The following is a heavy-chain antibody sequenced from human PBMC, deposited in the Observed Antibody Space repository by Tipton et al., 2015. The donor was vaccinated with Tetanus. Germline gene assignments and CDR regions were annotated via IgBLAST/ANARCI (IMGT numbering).Heavy chain of an antibody. CDR1: GDTFNTYG. CDR2: SIPLLGIA. J-gene: IGHJ4*02. Sequence: QSGAEVKKPGSSVKVSCKTSGDTFNTYGINWVRQAPGQRLEWMGGSIPLLGIANNAQKFQGRLTITADKSTTTVYMELSSLTSEDTAVYYCARDSQSSFDRWGQGTLVTVSS. V-gene: IGHV1-69*04. CDR3: ARDSQSSFDR.